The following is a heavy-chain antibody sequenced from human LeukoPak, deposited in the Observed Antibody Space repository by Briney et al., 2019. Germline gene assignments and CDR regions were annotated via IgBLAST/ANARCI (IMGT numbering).Heavy chain of an antibody. Sequence: ASVNVSCKASVYTFTGYYMHWVRQAPGQGLEWMGWINPNNGGTNYAQKFQGRVTMTLDASISTGYMELSSLRSDDTAIYFCARVDGGEWYYFDYWGQGTLVTVFS. V-gene: IGHV1-2*02. CDR1: VYTFTGYY. J-gene: IGHJ4*02. D-gene: IGHD2-8*02. CDR3: ARVDGGEWYYFDY. CDR2: INPNNGGT.